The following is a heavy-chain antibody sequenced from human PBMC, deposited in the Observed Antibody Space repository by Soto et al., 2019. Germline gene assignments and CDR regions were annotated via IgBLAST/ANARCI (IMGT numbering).Heavy chain of an antibody. J-gene: IGHJ6*02. CDR3: ARDPSSGYYYYGMDV. CDR2: ISAYNGNT. CDR1: GYTFTSYC. D-gene: IGHD3-22*01. V-gene: IGHV1-18*04. Sequence: ASVKVSCKASGYTFTSYCISWVLQAPGQGLEWMGWISAYNGNTNYAQKLQGRVTMTTDTSTSTAYMELRSLRSDDTAVYYCARDPSSGYYYYGMDVWGQGTTVTVSS.